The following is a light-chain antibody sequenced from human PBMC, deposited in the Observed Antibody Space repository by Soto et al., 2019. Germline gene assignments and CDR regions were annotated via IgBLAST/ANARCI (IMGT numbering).Light chain of an antibody. V-gene: IGKV1-6*01. CDR3: LQDYTYPYT. CDR2: GAS. J-gene: IGKJ2*01. CDR1: QGIRNE. Sequence: AIQMTQSPSSLSASVGDRVTITCRASQGIRNELGWYQQKPGKAPKLLLYGASSLQSGVPSRFSGSGSGTDFTLTISSVQHEDFATYYCLQDYTYPYTFGQGTKLEIK.